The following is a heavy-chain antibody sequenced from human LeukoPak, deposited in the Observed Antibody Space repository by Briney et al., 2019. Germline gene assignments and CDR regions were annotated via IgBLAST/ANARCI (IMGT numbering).Heavy chain of an antibody. J-gene: IGHJ4*02. CDR2: ISGSGGST. V-gene: IGHV3-23*01. CDR1: GFTFSSYA. D-gene: IGHD3-9*01. Sequence: GGSRRLSCAASGFTFSSYAMSWVRQAPGKGLEWVSAISGSGGSTYYADSVKGRFTISRDNSKNTVFLQMNSLRIEDTAVYYCARDFDQGGAAYYFAYWGQGTLVTVSS. CDR3: ARDFDQGGAAYYFAY.